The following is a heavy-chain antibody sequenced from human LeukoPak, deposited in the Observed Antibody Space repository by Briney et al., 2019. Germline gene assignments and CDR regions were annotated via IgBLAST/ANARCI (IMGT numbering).Heavy chain of an antibody. CDR2: ISWNSGSI. V-gene: IGHV3-9*01. Sequence: GGSLRLSCAASGFTFDDYAMHWVRQAPGKGLEWVSGISWNSGSIGYADSVKGRFTISRDNAKNSLYLQMNSPRAEDTALYYCAKDLGLRYFDWLPNYYYYYGMDVWGQGTTVTISS. CDR3: AKDLGLRYFDWLPNYYYYYGMDV. D-gene: IGHD3-9*01. CDR1: GFTFDDYA. J-gene: IGHJ6*02.